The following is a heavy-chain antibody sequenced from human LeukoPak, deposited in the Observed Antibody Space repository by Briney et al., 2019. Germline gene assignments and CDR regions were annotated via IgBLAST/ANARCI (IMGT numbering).Heavy chain of an antibody. CDR3: VRLRWELLAPYFDH. CDR2: IYHSGST. J-gene: IGHJ4*02. CDR1: TDSTNTYY. V-gene: IGHV4-59*01. D-gene: IGHD1-26*01. Sequence: KPSETLSLTCSVSTDSTNTYYWSWLRQSPGKGLEWIGHIYHSGSTYYNASFKSRVTISIDMSKREFSLKLTSVTVADTAMYYCVRLRWELLAPYFDHWGQGAFVIVSS.